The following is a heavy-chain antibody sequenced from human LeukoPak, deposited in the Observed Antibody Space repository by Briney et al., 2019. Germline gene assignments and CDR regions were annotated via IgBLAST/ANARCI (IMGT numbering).Heavy chain of an antibody. CDR3: ARDGYNTPGY. CDR1: GGSISSSSYY. D-gene: IGHD5-24*01. Sequence: SETLSLTCTVSGGSISSSSYYWGWIRQPPGKGLEWIGSIYYSGSTYYNPSLKSRVTLSVDTSKDQFSLKLSSVTAADTAVYYCARDGYNTPGYWGQGTLVTVSS. CDR2: IYYSGST. J-gene: IGHJ4*02. V-gene: IGHV4-39*07.